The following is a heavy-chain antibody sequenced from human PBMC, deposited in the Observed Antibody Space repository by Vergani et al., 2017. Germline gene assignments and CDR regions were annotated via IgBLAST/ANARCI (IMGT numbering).Heavy chain of an antibody. Sequence: EVQLVQSGAEVKKPGATMKISCKVSGYTFTDHYMHWVKQAPGKGLGWMGLVDPEDGETIYAEKFKGRVTIAADTSTDTAHLELSSLGSEDTAVYYCATPPTVTTGGMEVWGQGTTGIGSS. CDR1: GYTFTDHY. D-gene: IGHD4-17*01. J-gene: IGHJ6*02. V-gene: IGHV1-69-2*01. CDR3: ATPPTVTTGGMEV. CDR2: VDPEDGET.